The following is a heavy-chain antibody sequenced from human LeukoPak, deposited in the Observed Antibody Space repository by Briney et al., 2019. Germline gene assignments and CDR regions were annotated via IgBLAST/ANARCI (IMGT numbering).Heavy chain of an antibody. V-gene: IGHV4-59*08. Sequence: SETLSLTCTVSGGSISSYYWSWIRQPPGKGLERIGYIYYSGSTNYNPSLKSRVTISVDTSKNQFPLKLSSVTAADTAVYYCARHGKISGYSTRSMDYWGQGTLVTVSS. CDR1: GGSISSYY. CDR3: ARHGKISGYSTRSMDY. D-gene: IGHD5-18*01. CDR2: IYYSGST. J-gene: IGHJ4*02.